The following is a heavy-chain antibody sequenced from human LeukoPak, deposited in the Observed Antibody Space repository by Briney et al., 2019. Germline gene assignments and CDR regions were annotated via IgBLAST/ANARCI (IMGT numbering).Heavy chain of an antibody. D-gene: IGHD3-10*02. Sequence: PGGSLRLSCAASGFTFSSYSMNWVRQAPGKGLEWVSSISSSSSYIYYADSVKGRFTISRDNAKNSLYLQMNSLRAEDTALYYCAKDMLSGAPGYYFDYWGQGTLVTVSS. CDR3: AKDMLSGAPGYYFDY. V-gene: IGHV3-21*04. CDR2: ISSSSSYI. CDR1: GFTFSSYS. J-gene: IGHJ4*02.